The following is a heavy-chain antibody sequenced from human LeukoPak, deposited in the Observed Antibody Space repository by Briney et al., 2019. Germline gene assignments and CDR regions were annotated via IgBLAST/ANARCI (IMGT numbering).Heavy chain of an antibody. D-gene: IGHD3-22*01. V-gene: IGHV3-48*04. CDR2: ISSSGSTI. Sequence: GGSLRLSCAASGFTLSNAWMNWVRQAPGKGLEWVSYISSSGSTIYYADSVKGRFTISRDNAKNSLYLQMNSLRAEDTAVYYCARATMMALGYWGQGTLVTVSS. CDR3: ARATMMALGY. J-gene: IGHJ4*02. CDR1: GFTLSNAW.